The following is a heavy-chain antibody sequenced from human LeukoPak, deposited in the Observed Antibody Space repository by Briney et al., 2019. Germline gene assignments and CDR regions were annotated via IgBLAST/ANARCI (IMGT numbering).Heavy chain of an antibody. CDR1: GGSISSGDYY. CDR2: IYYSGST. D-gene: IGHD4-11*01. J-gene: IGHJ4*02. Sequence: KASQTLSLTCTVSGGSISSGDYYWSWIRQPPGKGLEWIGYIYYSGSTYYNPSLKSRVTISVDTSKNQFSLKLSSVTAADTAVYYCARGPATTSEDQPLFDYWGQGTLVTVSS. CDR3: ARGPATTSEDQPLFDY. V-gene: IGHV4-30-4*01.